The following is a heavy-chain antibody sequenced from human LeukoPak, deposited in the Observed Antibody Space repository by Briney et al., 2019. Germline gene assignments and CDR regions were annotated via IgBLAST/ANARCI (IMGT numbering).Heavy chain of an antibody. CDR1: GYTFTGYY. Sequence: VASVKVSCKASGYTFTGYYMHWVRQAPGQGLEWMGWINPNSGGTNYAQKFQGRVTMTRDTSISTAYMELSRLTSDDTAVYYCARVNEWTGRVPNRDDYMDVWGKGTTVTVSS. D-gene: IGHD3/OR15-3a*01. CDR3: ARVNEWTGRVPNRDDYMDV. CDR2: INPNSGGT. J-gene: IGHJ6*03. V-gene: IGHV1-2*02.